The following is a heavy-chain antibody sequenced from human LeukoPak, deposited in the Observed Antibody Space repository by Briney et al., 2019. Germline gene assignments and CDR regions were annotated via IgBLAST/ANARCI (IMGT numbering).Heavy chain of an antibody. Sequence: SQTLSLPHSFCGDSLRNGYYWGLIRQPPGKGLEWIAPVYHSGKTNCNPSLKSRVTISVDKSKNQFSLKLSSVTAADTAVYYCARGGYGDRFGYWGQGTLVTVSS. CDR1: GDSLRNGYY. V-gene: IGHV4-38-2*02. D-gene: IGHD4-17*01. J-gene: IGHJ4*02. CDR2: VYHSGKT. CDR3: ARGGYGDRFGY.